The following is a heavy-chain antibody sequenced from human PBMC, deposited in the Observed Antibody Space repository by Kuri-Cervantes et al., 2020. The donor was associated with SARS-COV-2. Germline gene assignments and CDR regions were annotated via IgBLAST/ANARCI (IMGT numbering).Heavy chain of an antibody. D-gene: IGHD1-26*01. Sequence: GESLKISCAASGFTFSSYEMNWVRQAPGKGLEWVSYISSSGSTIYYADSVKGRFTISRDNAKNSLYLQMNSLRAEDTAVYYCARGIVRATLWETGMDVWGQGTTVTVSS. J-gene: IGHJ6*02. CDR1: GFTFSSYE. CDR2: ISSSGSTI. CDR3: ARGIVRATLWETGMDV. V-gene: IGHV3-48*03.